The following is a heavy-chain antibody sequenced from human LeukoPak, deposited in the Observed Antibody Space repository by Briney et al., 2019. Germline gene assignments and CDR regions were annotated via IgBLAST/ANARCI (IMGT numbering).Heavy chain of an antibody. CDR2: ISYDGSNK. CDR1: GFTFSRYA. D-gene: IGHD4-17*01. V-gene: IGHV3-30*04. CDR3: ARDRRGGDYEGYFDY. J-gene: IGHJ4*02. Sequence: GRSLRLSCAASGFTFSRYAMHWVRQAPGKGLEWVAVISYDGSNKYYADSVKGRFTISRDNSKNTLYLQMNSLRAEDTAVYYCARDRRGGDYEGYFDYWGQGALVTVSS.